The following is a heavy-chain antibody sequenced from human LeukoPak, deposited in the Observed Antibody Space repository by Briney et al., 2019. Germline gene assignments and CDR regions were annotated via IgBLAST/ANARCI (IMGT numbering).Heavy chain of an antibody. J-gene: IGHJ4*02. D-gene: IGHD3-16*01. CDR3: ASRAPSTLLAY. CDR2: ISFDGTII. V-gene: IGHV3-30-3*01. Sequence: PGGSLRLSCAASGFAFNSFAMHWVRQAPGKGLEWVAVISFDGTIIYYADSVKGRFTISRDNSNNTLYLQMNSLRAEDTALYYCASRAPSTLLAYWGQGTLVTVSS. CDR1: GFAFNSFA.